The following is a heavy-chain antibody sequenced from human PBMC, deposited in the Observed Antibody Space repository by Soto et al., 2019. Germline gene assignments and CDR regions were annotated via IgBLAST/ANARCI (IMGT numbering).Heavy chain of an antibody. D-gene: IGHD2-15*01. CDR1: GFSISSAW. CDR2: IKTKIEGETT. V-gene: IGHV3-15*07. J-gene: IGHJ6*02. Sequence: QLVESGGGLVRPGGSLRLSCSASGFSISSAWMNWVRQAPGKGLEWVGRIKTKIEGETTHYAAPVKGRFTVSRDDSKNMLYLQMNSLKADDTALYYCTTGSVEGVWGQGTTVTVSS. CDR3: TTGSVEGV.